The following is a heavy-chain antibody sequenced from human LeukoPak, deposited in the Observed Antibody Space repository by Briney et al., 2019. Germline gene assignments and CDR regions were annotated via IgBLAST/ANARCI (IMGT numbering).Heavy chain of an antibody. CDR2: IKQDGSAK. Sequence: GGSLRLSCAASGFTFSHYWMTWVRQAPGKGLEWVANIKQDGSAKYYVDSVKGRFTISRDNAKNSLYLQMGSLRAEDTAVYYCARFSGRNWGQGTLVTVSS. CDR1: GFTFSHYW. D-gene: IGHD2-15*01. V-gene: IGHV3-7*01. J-gene: IGHJ4*02. CDR3: ARFSGRN.